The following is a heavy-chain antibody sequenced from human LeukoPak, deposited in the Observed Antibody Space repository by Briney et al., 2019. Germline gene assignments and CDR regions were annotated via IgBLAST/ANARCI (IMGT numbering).Heavy chain of an antibody. V-gene: IGHV4-59*01. J-gene: IGHJ4*02. CDR2: IYYSGST. D-gene: IGHD3-10*01. CDR3: AGRDYYGSGSYSLGVY. CDR1: GGSLSSYY. Sequence: PSETLSLTCTVSGGSLSSYYWSWVRQPPGKGLEWIGYIYYSGSTNYNPSLKRGVTISVDTSKNQFSLKLSSVTAADTAVYYCAGRDYYGSGSYSLGVYWGQGTLVTVSS.